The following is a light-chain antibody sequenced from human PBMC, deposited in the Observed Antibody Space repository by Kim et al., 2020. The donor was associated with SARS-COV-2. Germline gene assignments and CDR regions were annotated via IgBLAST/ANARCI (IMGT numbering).Light chain of an antibody. Sequence: QRVTISCSGSSSNIGNNNVNWYQQLPGEAPKLVIYYDDLLPSGVSDRFSGTKSGASASLAISGLQSEDGGEYYCSTWDDSLNAVIFGGGTKVTVL. CDR3: STWDDSLNAVI. J-gene: IGLJ6*01. CDR2: YDD. CDR1: SSNIGNNN. V-gene: IGLV1-36*01.